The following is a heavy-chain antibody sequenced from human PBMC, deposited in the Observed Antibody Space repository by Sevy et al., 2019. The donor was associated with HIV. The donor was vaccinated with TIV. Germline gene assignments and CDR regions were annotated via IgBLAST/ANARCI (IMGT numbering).Heavy chain of an antibody. CDR3: ARGGIAVAGTGGYFDY. Sequence: SETLSLTCAVYGGSFSGYYWSWIRQPPGKGLEWIGEINHSGSTNYNPSLKSRVTISVDTSKNQFSLKLGSVTAADTAVYYCARGGIAVAGTGGYFDYWGQGTLVTVSS. V-gene: IGHV4-34*01. CDR1: GGSFSGYY. D-gene: IGHD6-19*01. CDR2: INHSGST. J-gene: IGHJ4*02.